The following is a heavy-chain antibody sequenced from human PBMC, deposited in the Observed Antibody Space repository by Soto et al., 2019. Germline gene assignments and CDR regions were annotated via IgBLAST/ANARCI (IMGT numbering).Heavy chain of an antibody. V-gene: IGHV3-30*18. D-gene: IGHD6-13*01. CDR2: ISYDGSNK. CDR3: AKGQQLADFDY. CDR1: GFTFSSYG. Sequence: QVQLVESGGGVVQPGRSLRLSCAASGFTFSSYGMHWVRQAPGKGLEWVAVISYDGSNKYYADSVKGRFTISRDNSKNTLYLQMNSLSAEDTAVYYCAKGQQLADFDYWGQGTLITVSS. J-gene: IGHJ4*02.